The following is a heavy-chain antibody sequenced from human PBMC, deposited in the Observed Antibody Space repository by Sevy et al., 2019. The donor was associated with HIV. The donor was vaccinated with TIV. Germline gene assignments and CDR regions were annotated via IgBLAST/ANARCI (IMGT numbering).Heavy chain of an antibody. CDR3: ARGGYYYDNAAYYALDS. V-gene: IGHV3-23*01. J-gene: IGHJ4*02. CDR2: ISAGGGDK. Sequence: GGSLRLSCATSGFTFSSYAMSWVRQAPGKGLEWVSAISAGGGDKYYAASVKGRFTISRDNSKNTLYLQMNNVRVEDTAVYYCARGGYYYDNAAYYALDSWGQGTLVTVSS. D-gene: IGHD3-22*01. CDR1: GFTFSSYA.